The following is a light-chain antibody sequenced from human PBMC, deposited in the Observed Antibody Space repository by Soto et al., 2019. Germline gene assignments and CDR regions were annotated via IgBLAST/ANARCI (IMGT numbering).Light chain of an antibody. CDR3: TSWTTSTTMI. CDR1: SSDIGAYNF. Sequence: QSVLTQPASVSGSPGQSITISCTGTSSDIGAYNFVSWYQQHPGKAPKLMLYDVNIRPSGVSNRFYGSKSGNTASLTISGLQAEDEAYEYCTSWTTSTTMIFGGGTKVTVL. CDR2: DVN. J-gene: IGLJ2*01. V-gene: IGLV2-14*03.